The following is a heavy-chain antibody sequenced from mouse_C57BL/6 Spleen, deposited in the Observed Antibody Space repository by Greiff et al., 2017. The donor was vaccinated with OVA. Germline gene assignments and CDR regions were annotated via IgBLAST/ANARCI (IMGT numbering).Heavy chain of an antibody. Sequence: LVESGAELVRPGASVTLSCKASGYTFTDYEMHWVKQTPVHGLEWIGAIDPETGGTAYNQKFKGKAILTADKTSCTAYMELRSLTSEDSAVYYCTRSFDVWGTGTTVTVSS. J-gene: IGHJ1*03. V-gene: IGHV1-15*01. CDR2: IDPETGGT. CDR1: GYTFTDYE. CDR3: TRSFDV.